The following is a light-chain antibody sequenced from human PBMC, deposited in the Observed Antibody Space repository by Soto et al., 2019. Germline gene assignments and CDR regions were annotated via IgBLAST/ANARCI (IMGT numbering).Light chain of an antibody. CDR2: AVS. J-gene: IGLJ1*01. CDR3: CSYTVSGTCV. V-gene: IGLV2-14*01. Sequence: QSALTQPASVSGSPGQSITISCTGTSSDVGGYNYVSWYQQQPGKAPKLMIYAVSNRPSGVSNRLSGSKSGNTATLTISGLQAEDEADYYCCSYTVSGTCVFGTGTKVTVL. CDR1: SSDVGGYNY.